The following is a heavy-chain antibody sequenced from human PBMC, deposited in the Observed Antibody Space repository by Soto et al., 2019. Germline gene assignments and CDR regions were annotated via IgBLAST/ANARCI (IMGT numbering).Heavy chain of an antibody. CDR1: GFTFSSYG. J-gene: IGHJ4*02. Sequence: QVQLVESGGGVVQPGRSLRLSCAASGFTFSSYGMHWVRQAPGKGLEWVAVIWYDGSNKYYADSVKGRFTISRDNSKNTLYLQMNSLRAEDTAVYYCARAGYSYGSDYWGQGPLVTVSS. V-gene: IGHV3-33*01. CDR3: ARAGYSYGSDY. CDR2: IWYDGSNK. D-gene: IGHD5-18*01.